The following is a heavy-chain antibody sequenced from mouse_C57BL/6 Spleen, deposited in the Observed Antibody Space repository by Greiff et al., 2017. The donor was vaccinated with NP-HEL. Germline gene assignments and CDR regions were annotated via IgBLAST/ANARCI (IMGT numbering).Heavy chain of an antibody. Sequence: QVQLKESGPGILQPSQTLSLTCSFSGFSLSTFGMGVGWIRQPSGKGLEWLAHIWWDDDKYYNPALKSRLTISKDTSKNQVFLKIANVDTADTATYYCARPIYDGYPAWFAYWGQGTLVTVSA. V-gene: IGHV8-8*01. CDR3: ARPIYDGYPAWFAY. D-gene: IGHD2-3*01. CDR2: IWWDDDK. J-gene: IGHJ3*01. CDR1: GFSLSTFGMG.